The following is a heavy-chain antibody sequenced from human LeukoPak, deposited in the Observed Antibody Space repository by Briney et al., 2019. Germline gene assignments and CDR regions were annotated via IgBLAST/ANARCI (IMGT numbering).Heavy chain of an antibody. J-gene: IGHJ3*02. Sequence: SETLSLTCTVSGGSISSSSYYWGWIRQPPGKGLEWIGSIYYSGSTYYNPSLKSRVTISVDTSKNQFSLKLSSVTAADTAVYYCAITMIVVVTLDGDAFDIWGQGTMVTGSS. CDR1: GGSISSSSYY. D-gene: IGHD3-22*01. V-gene: IGHV4-39*01. CDR2: IYYSGST. CDR3: AITMIVVVTLDGDAFDI.